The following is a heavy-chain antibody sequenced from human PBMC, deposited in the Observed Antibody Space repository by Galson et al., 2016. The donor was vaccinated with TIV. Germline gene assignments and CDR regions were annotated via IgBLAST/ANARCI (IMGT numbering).Heavy chain of an antibody. CDR2: ISHDGGEE. V-gene: IGHV3-30-3*01. J-gene: IGHJ4*02. CDR1: RFTFLSYA. CDR3: ARVYFSGSCSSTSCYGGPLDY. D-gene: IGHD2-2*01. Sequence: SLRLSCAASRFTFLSYAMHWVRQAPGKGLEWVALISHDGGEEHYADSVKGRFTISRDNSKNTLFLQMNSLRAEDTAVYYCARVYFSGSCSSTSCYGGPLDYWGQGTLVTVSS.